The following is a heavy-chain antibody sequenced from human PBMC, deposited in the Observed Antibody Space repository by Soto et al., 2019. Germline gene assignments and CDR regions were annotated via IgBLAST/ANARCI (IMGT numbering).Heavy chain of an antibody. J-gene: IGHJ4*02. CDR2: ISSSGSTI. CDR1: GFTFSDYY. CDR3: ARTLRIYDYVWGSYRYKSTYFDY. Sequence: SLRLSCAASGFTFSDYYMSWIRQAPGKGLEWVSYISSSGSTIYYADSVKGRFTISRDNAKNSLYLQMNSLRAEDTAVYYCARTLRIYDYVWGSYRYKSTYFDYWGQGTLVTVSS. D-gene: IGHD3-16*02. V-gene: IGHV3-11*01.